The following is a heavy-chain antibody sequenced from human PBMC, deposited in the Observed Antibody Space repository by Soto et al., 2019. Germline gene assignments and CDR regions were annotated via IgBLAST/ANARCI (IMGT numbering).Heavy chain of an antibody. CDR1: GYTFTSYG. V-gene: IGHV1-18*01. Sequence: ASVKVSCKASGYTFTSYGISWVRQAPGQGLEWMGWISAYNGNTNYAQKLQGRVTMTTDTSTSTAYMELRSLRSDDTAVYYCARDPRHRPAAGSYYGMAVWGQGTTVTV. J-gene: IGHJ6*02. CDR2: ISAYNGNT. D-gene: IGHD6-25*01. CDR3: ARDPRHRPAAGSYYGMAV.